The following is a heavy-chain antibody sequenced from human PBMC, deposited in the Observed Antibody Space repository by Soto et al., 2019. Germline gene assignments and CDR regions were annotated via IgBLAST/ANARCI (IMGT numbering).Heavy chain of an antibody. CDR2: ISYSGST. J-gene: IGHJ5*02. Sequence: PSETLSLTCNVSGGSISSSSYYWGWIRQPPGKGLEWIGTISYSGSTSYNPSLKSRVTISVDTSKNQFSLKLRSVTAAGTAVYYCARRAPLYGSGSSRFDPWGQGTLVTVS. CDR1: GGSISSSSYY. D-gene: IGHD3-10*01. V-gene: IGHV4-39*01. CDR3: ARRAPLYGSGSSRFDP.